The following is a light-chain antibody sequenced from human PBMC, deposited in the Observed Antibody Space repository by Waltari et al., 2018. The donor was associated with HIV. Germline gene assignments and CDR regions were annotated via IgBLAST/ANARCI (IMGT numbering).Light chain of an antibody. CDR2: AAS. Sequence: DIQLTQSPSFLSASVGDRVTITCRASQDIRNYLAWYQQKLGKAPKLLIYAASSLQSGVPSRFSGSGSGTQFTLTINILQPEDFATYHCQQLNEYPWTFGQGTQVEIK. V-gene: IGKV1-9*01. J-gene: IGKJ1*01. CDR3: QQLNEYPWT. CDR1: QDIRNY.